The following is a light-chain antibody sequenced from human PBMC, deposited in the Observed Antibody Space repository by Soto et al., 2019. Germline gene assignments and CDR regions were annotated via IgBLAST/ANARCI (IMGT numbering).Light chain of an antibody. CDR2: LAS. V-gene: IGKV3-20*01. CDR1: QRVSSSY. CDR3: PQYGSSPYN. J-gene: IGKJ2*01. Sequence: EIVSTQSPGTLSLSPGERATLSCRASQRVSSSYLAWYQQKPGQAPRLLIYLASSRATGIPDRFSGSGSGTDFTLTISRLEPEDFAVYYGPQYGSSPYNFGQGTKLEIK.